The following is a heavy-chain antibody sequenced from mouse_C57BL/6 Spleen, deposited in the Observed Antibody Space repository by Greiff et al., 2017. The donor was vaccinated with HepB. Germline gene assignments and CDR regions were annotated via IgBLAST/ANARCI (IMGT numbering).Heavy chain of an antibody. V-gene: IGHV5-4*01. J-gene: IGHJ2*01. Sequence: EVQLQQSGGGLVKPGGSLKLSCAASGFTFSSYAMSWVRQTPEKRLEWVATISDGGSYTYYPDNVKGRFTIARDNAKNNLYLQMSHLKSEDTAMYYCARDYYCSSYYFDDWGQGTTLTVSS. CDR2: ISDGGSYT. CDR3: ARDYYCSSYYFDD. D-gene: IGHD1-1*01. CDR1: GFTFSSYA.